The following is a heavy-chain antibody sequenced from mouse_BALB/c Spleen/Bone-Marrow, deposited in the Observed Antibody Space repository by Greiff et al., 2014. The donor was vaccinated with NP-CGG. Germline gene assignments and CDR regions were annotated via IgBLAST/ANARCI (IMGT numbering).Heavy chain of an antibody. CDR3: ARSAYYGNYLDY. CDR1: GYTFTDYY. CDR2: IYPGSGNT. D-gene: IGHD2-10*01. J-gene: IGHJ2*01. Sequence: VQRVESGAELARPGASVKLSCKASGYTFTDYYINWVKQRTGQGLEWIGEIYPGSGNTYYNEKFKGKATLTADKSSSTAYMQLSSLTSEDSAVYFCARSAYYGNYLDYWGQGTTLTVSS. V-gene: IGHV1-77*01.